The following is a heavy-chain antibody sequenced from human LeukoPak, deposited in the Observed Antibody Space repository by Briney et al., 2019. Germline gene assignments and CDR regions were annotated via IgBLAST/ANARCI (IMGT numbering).Heavy chain of an antibody. CDR2: TSAYNGNT. V-gene: IGHV1-18*01. J-gene: IGHJ3*02. Sequence: GASVKVSCKASGYTFTSYGISWVRQAPGQGLEWMGWTSAYNGNTNYAQKLQGRVTMTTDTSTSTAYMELRSLRSDDTAVYYCARDIHIVVVTANYDAFDIWGQGTMVTVSS. D-gene: IGHD2-21*02. CDR1: GYTFTSYG. CDR3: ARDIHIVVVTANYDAFDI.